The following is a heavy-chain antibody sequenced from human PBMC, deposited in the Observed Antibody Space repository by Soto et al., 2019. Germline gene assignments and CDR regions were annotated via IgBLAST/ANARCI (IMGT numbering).Heavy chain of an antibody. J-gene: IGHJ6*02. CDR1: GFTFSSYG. CDR2: IWYDGSNK. V-gene: IGHV3-33*01. D-gene: IGHD3-3*01. Sequence: GGSLRLSCAASGFTFSSYGMHWVRQAPGKGLEWVAVIWYDGSNKYYADSVKGRFTISRDNSKNTLYLQMNSLRAEDTAVYYCARDYYPNYDFWSGYYSGGDYYYYGMDVWGQGTTVTVSS. CDR3: ARDYYPNYDFWSGYYSGGDYYYYGMDV.